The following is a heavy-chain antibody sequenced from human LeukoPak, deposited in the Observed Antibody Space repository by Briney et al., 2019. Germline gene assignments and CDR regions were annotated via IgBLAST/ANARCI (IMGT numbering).Heavy chain of an antibody. CDR1: GGSISSYY. V-gene: IGHV4-59*01. CDR3: ARHNYDFWSGYYSDPYYFDY. Sequence: PSETLSLTCTVSGGSISSYYWSWIRQPPGKGQEWIGYIYYSGSTNYNPSLKSRVTISVDTSKNQFSLKLSSVTAADTAVYYCARHNYDFWSGYYSDPYYFDYWGQGTLVTVSS. CDR2: IYYSGST. D-gene: IGHD3-3*01. J-gene: IGHJ4*02.